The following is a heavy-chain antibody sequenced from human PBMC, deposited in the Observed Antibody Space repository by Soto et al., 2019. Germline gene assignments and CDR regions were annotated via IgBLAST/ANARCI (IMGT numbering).Heavy chain of an antibody. CDR1: GGTFSSLD. D-gene: IGHD3-22*01. J-gene: IGHJ6*02. V-gene: IGHV1-69*06. Sequence: SVKVSCKSSGGTFSSLDINWVRQAPGQGLEWMGGIIPISETTNYAQIFQGRVSIVADKSTSTAYMELSRLRSEDTAVYYCARALLSHSYDSGGYDYYFHDMDVWGQGTPVTVSS. CDR2: IIPISETT. CDR3: ARALLSHSYDSGGYDYYFHDMDV.